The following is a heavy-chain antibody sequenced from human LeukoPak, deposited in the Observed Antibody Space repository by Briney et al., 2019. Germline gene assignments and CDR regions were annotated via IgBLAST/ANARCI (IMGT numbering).Heavy chain of an antibody. J-gene: IGHJ6*02. D-gene: IGHD1-26*01. CDR3: ARVSGSYSGMDV. V-gene: IGHV1-69*04. Sequence: SVKVSCKASGGTFSSYAISWVRQAPGQGLEWMGRIIPIPGIANYAQKFQGRVTITADKSTSTAYMELSSLRSEDTAVYYCARVSGSYSGMDVWGQGTTVTVSS. CDR2: IIPIPGIA. CDR1: GGTFSSYA.